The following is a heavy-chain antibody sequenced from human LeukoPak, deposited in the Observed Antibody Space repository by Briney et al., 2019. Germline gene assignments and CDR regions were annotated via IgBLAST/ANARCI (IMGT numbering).Heavy chain of an antibody. Sequence: SETLTLTCTVSGGSISSCSYYWRWVPRPPGKGLGWIGGGYYSGSTYYNPSLKSRVTISVDTSKNQYSLKLSPVTAADTAVYYCARPSRGSSGWSYYMDVWGKGTTVTVSS. V-gene: IGHV4-39*01. J-gene: IGHJ6*03. CDR3: ARPSRGSSGWSYYMDV. CDR2: GYYSGST. D-gene: IGHD6-19*01. CDR1: GGSISSCSYY.